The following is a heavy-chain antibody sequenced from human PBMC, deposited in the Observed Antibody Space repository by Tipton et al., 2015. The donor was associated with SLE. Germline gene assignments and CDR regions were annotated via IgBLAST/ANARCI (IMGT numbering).Heavy chain of an antibody. CDR3: ARGERSSMPDC. CDR1: GVSFSGHY. J-gene: IGHJ4*02. V-gene: IGHV4-34*01. Sequence: TLSLTCAVYGVSFSGHYWNWIRQAPGKGLEWIGEINHSGSATYKSSLKSRVTMSIDTSKSQFSLKLNSVTAADTAVYYCARGERSSMPDCWGQGTLVTVSS. D-gene: IGHD2-2*01. CDR2: INHSGSA.